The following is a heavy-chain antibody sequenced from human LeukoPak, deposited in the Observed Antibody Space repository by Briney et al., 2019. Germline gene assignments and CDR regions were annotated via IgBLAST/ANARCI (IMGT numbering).Heavy chain of an antibody. V-gene: IGHV3-74*01. Sequence: GGSLRLSCAASGFTFGGSWMLWVRQAPGKGLMCVARISKDERTTSYVDSVKGRFTVSRDNAKNTLYLQMDSLRVEDTAMYYCGRDSNGIDYLGQGTLVTVSS. CDR2: ISKDERTT. CDR3: GRDSNGIDY. D-gene: IGHD3-22*01. J-gene: IGHJ4*02. CDR1: GFTFGGSW.